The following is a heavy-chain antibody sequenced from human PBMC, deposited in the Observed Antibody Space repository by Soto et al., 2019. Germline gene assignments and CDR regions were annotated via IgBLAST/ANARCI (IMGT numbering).Heavy chain of an antibody. J-gene: IGHJ3*02. CDR2: IGRTSNYI. CDR3: ASPKGGAFDI. V-gene: IGHV3-21*01. Sequence: DVQLVESGGGLVKAGGSLTLSCAASGLTFSSYTMNWVRQAPGRGLEWVSSIGRTSNYIYYADSVKGRFTISRDNAKNSLYLQMNSLRAEDTAVYYCASPKGGAFDIWGQETMVPVSS. D-gene: IGHD3-16*01. CDR1: GLTFSSYT.